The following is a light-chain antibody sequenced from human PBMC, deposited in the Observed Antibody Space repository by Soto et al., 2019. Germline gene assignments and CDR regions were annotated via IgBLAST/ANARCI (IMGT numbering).Light chain of an antibody. J-gene: IGKJ1*01. CDR1: QSVLYSSNNMNY. CDR2: WAS. CDR3: QQYYSTPWT. V-gene: IGKV4-1*01. Sequence: DVVLTQSPDSLAVSLGEXATTNCKSSQSVLYSSNNMNYLAWYQQKAGQPPKLLIYWASTRESGVPDRFGGSGSGTEFTLTISSLQAEDVAVYYCQQYYSTPWTFGQGTKVDIK.